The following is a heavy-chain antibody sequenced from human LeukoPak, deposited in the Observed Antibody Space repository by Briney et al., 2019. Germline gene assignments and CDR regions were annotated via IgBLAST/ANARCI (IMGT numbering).Heavy chain of an antibody. V-gene: IGHV1-2*02. Sequence: ASVKVSCKASGYTFIDNYMHWVRQAPGQGLEWMGWINAKSGGTKYKQKFQGRVTMTRDTSITTAYMELSTLTSEDTAIYYYARLTGQRQFDPWGQGTLVTVSS. J-gene: IGHJ5*02. CDR3: ARLTGQRQFDP. D-gene: IGHD1-20*01. CDR1: GYTFIDNY. CDR2: INAKSGGT.